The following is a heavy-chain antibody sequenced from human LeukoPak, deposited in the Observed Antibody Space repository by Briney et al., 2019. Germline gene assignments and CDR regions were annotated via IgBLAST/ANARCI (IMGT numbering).Heavy chain of an antibody. CDR2: ISGSGSDI. V-gene: IGHV3-11*01. CDR1: GFSFSDSY. CDR3: ARKFGGYCSGTSCQINFDY. D-gene: IGHD2-2*01. Sequence: GGSLRLSCAASGFSFSDSYMSWIRQAPGKGLESLAYISGSGSDITYADSVKGRFTIPRDNAKNSLYLQMNSLRAEDTAVYYCARKFGGYCSGTSCQINFDYWGQGTLVTVSS. J-gene: IGHJ4*02.